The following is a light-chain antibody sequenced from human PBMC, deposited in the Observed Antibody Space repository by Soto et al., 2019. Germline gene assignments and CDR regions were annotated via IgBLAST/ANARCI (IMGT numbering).Light chain of an antibody. CDR3: SSHSSSSTPSYV. Sequence: QSALTQPASVSGSPGQSITISCTGTSSDVGGYNYVSWYQQHPGKAPKLMIYEVSNRPSGVSNRFSGSKSGNTASLTTSGIQAEDEADYYCSSHSSSSTPSYVLGTGTRSPS. CDR1: SSDVGGYNY. V-gene: IGLV2-14*01. CDR2: EVS. J-gene: IGLJ1*01.